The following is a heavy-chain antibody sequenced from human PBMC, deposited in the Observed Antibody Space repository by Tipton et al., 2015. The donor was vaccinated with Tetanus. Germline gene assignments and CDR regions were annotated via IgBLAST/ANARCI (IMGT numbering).Heavy chain of an antibody. D-gene: IGHD6-19*01. CDR2: IYNTGNA. Sequence: TLSLTCTVSGGSISSTNYYWGWIRQPPGKGLEWIGSIYNTGNAYSNPALTSRVTMSVDASMIQFSLKLRSVTAADTAVYFCARGSRSGWYILDYWGQGTLVTVSS. CDR3: ARGSRSGWYILDY. V-gene: IGHV4-39*07. CDR1: GGSISSTNYY. J-gene: IGHJ4*02.